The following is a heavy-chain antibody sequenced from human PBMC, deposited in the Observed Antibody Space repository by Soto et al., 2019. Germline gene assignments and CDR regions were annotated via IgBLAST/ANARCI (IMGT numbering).Heavy chain of an antibody. CDR3: EREMVRGVGSDY. CDR2: ISNYNGNT. J-gene: IGHJ4*02. D-gene: IGHD3-10*01. Sequence: QVQLVQSGAEVKKPGASVKVSCKASGYTFTSYGISWVRQAPGQGLEWRGWISNYNGNTKYAQKLQGRVTITTDTSTSTAYMEVRSLRSDDTAVGSCEREMVRGVGSDYWGQGTLVTVSS. V-gene: IGHV1-18*01. CDR1: GYTFTSYG.